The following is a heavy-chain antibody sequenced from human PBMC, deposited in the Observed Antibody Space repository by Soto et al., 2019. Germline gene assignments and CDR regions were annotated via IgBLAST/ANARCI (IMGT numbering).Heavy chain of an antibody. CDR2: IIPIFGTA. J-gene: IGHJ6*02. Sequence: QVQLVQCGAEAKKPGSSVKVSCKASGGTFSSYAISWVRQAPGQGLEWMGGIIPIFGTANYEQKFQGRVTITAVESTSTAYMERSSLRSEGTAVYYCARSADSGSTSNYGMDVWGQGTTVTVSS. D-gene: IGHD1-26*01. CDR3: ARSADSGSTSNYGMDV. V-gene: IGHV1-69*01. CDR1: GGTFSSYA.